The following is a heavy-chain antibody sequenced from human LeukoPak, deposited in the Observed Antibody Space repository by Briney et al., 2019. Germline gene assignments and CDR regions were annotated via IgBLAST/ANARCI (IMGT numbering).Heavy chain of an antibody. D-gene: IGHD3-10*01. Sequence: GGSLRLSCAASGFTFSSYAMHWVRQAPGKGLEYVSAISSNGGSTYYANSVKGRFTISRDNSKNTLYLQMGSLRAEDMAVYYCARSGSNDYWGQGTLVTVSS. CDR3: ARSGSNDY. CDR1: GFTFSSYA. J-gene: IGHJ4*02. CDR2: ISSNGGST. V-gene: IGHV3-64*01.